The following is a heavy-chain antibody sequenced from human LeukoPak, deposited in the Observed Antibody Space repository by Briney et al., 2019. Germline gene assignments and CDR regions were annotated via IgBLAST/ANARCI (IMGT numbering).Heavy chain of an antibody. CDR2: ISRGSDHI. V-gene: IGHV3-21*01. J-gene: IGHJ4*02. CDR3: ARSYDTRGYFPDY. CDR1: GFTFSSYA. Sequence: GGSLRLSCAASGFTFSSYAMNWVRQAPGKGLEWVSSISRGSDHIFYADSMKGRFTISRDNAKNSLYLQMNSLGAEDTAVYYCARSYDTRGYFPDYWGQGTLVTVSS. D-gene: IGHD3-22*01.